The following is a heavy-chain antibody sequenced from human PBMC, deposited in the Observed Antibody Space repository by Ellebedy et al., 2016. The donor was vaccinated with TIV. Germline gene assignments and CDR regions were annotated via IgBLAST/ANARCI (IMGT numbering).Heavy chain of an antibody. J-gene: IGHJ6*02. Sequence: GESLKISCAASGFTFSNFCMSWVRQAPGEGLEWVSSISSSSSNKYYADSVNGRFTISRDNAKNSLYLQMNSLRAEDTAVYYCARNRGTGVYYYYSMDVWGRGTTVTVSS. CDR2: ISSSSSNK. CDR1: GFTFSNFC. V-gene: IGHV3-21*01. CDR3: ARNRGTGVYYYYSMDV. D-gene: IGHD1-14*01.